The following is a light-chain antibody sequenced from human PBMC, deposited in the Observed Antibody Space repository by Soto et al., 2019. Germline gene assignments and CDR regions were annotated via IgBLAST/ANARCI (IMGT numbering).Light chain of an antibody. CDR3: QQYNNWLTWT. J-gene: IGKJ1*01. Sequence: EIVMTQSPATLSVSPGERATLSCRASQSVSSNLAWYQQKPGQAPRLLIYGASTRATRIPARFSGSGSGTEFTLTISSLQSEDFAVYYCQQYNNWLTWTFGQGTKVEIK. CDR1: QSVSSN. CDR2: GAS. V-gene: IGKV3-15*01.